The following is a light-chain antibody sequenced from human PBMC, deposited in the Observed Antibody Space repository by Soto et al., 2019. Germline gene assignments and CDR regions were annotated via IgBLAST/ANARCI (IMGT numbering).Light chain of an antibody. V-gene: IGKV3-20*01. CDR1: QSVRSTS. Sequence: DIVLTQSPGTLSLSPGERATLSCRASQSVRSTSLAWYQQKPGQAPRLLIYGASSRATGIPDRFSGGGSGTDFTLTISRLEPEDFAVYYCQQYGSSPLTFGGGTKVEIK. J-gene: IGKJ4*01. CDR3: QQYGSSPLT. CDR2: GAS.